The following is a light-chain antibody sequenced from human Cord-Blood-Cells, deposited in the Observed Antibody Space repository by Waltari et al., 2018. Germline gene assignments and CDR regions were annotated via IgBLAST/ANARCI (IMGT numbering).Light chain of an antibody. Sequence: EIVLTQYPGTLSLSPGERVTLSCRASQSVSSSYLAWYQQKPGQAPRLLIYGASSRATGIPDRFSGSGSGTDFTLTISRLEPEDFAVNYCQQYGSSPTFGGGTKVEIK. CDR1: QSVSSSY. CDR2: GAS. J-gene: IGKJ4*01. V-gene: IGKV3-20*01. CDR3: QQYGSSPT.